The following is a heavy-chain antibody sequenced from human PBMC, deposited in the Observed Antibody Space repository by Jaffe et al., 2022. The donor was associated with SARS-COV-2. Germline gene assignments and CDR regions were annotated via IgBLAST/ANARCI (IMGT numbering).Heavy chain of an antibody. J-gene: IGHJ3*02. D-gene: IGHD5-18*01. CDR1: GGSISSYY. CDR3: ARHHRQAMWAFDI. V-gene: IGHV4-59*08. Sequence: QVQLQESGPGLVKPSETLSLTCTVSGGSISSYYWSWIRQPPGKGLEWIGYIYYSGSTNYNPSLKSRVTISVDTSKNQFSLKLSSVTAADTAVYYCARHHRQAMWAFDIWGQGTMVTVSS. CDR2: IYYSGST.